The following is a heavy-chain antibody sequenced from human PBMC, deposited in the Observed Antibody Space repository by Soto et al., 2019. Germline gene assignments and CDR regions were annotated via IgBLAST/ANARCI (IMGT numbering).Heavy chain of an antibody. J-gene: IGHJ4*02. Sequence: ASLKVSCKACGFTFSNYGITWVRHAPRQGLEWMGWISSSKGNTNYAQKFQGRVTMTTDTSTSTTYMELRSLRSVDMSVYYCTSRSGQLPYYFDYLGQGTQVTVSS. CDR3: TSRSGQLPYYFDY. CDR2: ISSSKGNT. CDR1: GFTFSNYG. D-gene: IGHD6-6*01. V-gene: IGHV1-18*03.